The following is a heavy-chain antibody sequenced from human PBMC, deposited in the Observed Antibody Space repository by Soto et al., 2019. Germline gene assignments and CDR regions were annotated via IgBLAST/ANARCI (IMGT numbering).Heavy chain of an antibody. V-gene: IGHV4-59*01. D-gene: IGHD2-15*01. CDR3: ARDRVAAFDI. Sequence: SETLSLTCTVSGGSISSYYWSWIRQPPGKGLEWIGYIYYSGSTNYNPSLKSRVTISVDTSKNQFSLKLSSVTAADTAVYYCARDRVAAFDIWGQGTMVTVSS. J-gene: IGHJ3*02. CDR2: IYYSGST. CDR1: GGSISSYY.